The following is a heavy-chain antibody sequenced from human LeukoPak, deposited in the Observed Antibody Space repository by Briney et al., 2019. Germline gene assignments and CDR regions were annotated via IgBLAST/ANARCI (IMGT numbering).Heavy chain of an antibody. D-gene: IGHD6-13*01. V-gene: IGHV3-21*01. CDR2: ISSSSSYI. CDR1: GFTFSSYS. Sequence: GGSLRLSCAASGFTFSSYSMNWVRQAPGKGLEWVSSISSSSSYIYYADSVKGRVTISRDNAKNSLYLQMNSLRAEDTAVYYYARPYSSSSNYFDYWGQGTLVTVSS. CDR3: ARPYSSSSNYFDY. J-gene: IGHJ4*02.